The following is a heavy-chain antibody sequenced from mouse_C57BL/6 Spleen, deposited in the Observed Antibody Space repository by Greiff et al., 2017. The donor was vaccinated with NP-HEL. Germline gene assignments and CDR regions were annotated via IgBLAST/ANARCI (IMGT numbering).Heavy chain of an antibody. CDR1: GYTFTDYE. D-gene: IGHD1-1*01. Sequence: VQLQQSGAELVRPGASVTLSCKASGYTFTDYEMHWVKQTPVHGLEWIGAIDPETGGTAYNQKFKGKAILTADKSSSTAYMELRSLTSEDSAVCYCTNYYGSSYNYWGQGTTLTVSS. V-gene: IGHV1-15*01. J-gene: IGHJ2*01. CDR3: TNYYGSSYNY. CDR2: IDPETGGT.